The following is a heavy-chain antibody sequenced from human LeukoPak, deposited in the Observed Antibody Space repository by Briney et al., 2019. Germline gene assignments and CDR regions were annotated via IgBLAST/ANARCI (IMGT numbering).Heavy chain of an antibody. V-gene: IGHV1-3*01. J-gene: IGHJ5*02. D-gene: IGHD6-6*01. CDR2: INAGNGNT. CDR1: GYTFTSYA. Sequence: ASVKVSCKASGYTFTSYAMHWVRQAPGQRLEWMGWINAGNGNTKYSQKFQGRVTITRDTSASTAYMELSSLRSEDTAVYYCARSRRIEYSSSSHWFDPRGQGTLVTVSS. CDR3: ARSRRIEYSSSSHWFDP.